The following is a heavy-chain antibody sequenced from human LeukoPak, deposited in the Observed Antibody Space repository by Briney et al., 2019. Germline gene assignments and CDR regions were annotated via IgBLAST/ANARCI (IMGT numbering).Heavy chain of an antibody. CDR2: ISISSSTI. CDR3: VRDQYCGGDCFRVHDY. V-gene: IGHV3-48*01. Sequence: GGSLRVPCEVARLIFSTLSMNWDSQAPGKGLEWVSYISISSSTIFYADSVRGRFTISRDNAKKSLYLQMNSLRAEDTAFYYCVRDQYCGGDCFRVHDYWGQGTLVTVSS. J-gene: IGHJ4*02. D-gene: IGHD2-21*02. CDR1: RLIFSTLS.